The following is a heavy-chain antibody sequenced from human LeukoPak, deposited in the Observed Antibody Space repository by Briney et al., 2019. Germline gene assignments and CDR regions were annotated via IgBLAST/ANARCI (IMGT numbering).Heavy chain of an antibody. V-gene: IGHV3-30*02. J-gene: IGHJ4*02. CDR1: GFTFSNYG. Sequence: GGSLRLSCAASGFTFSNYGMHWVRQAPGKGLEWVAFIWNDGSDKYYANSVKGRFTISRDNSKNTMYLQMNSLRADDTAVYYCAKGISAFVEMATPLVDYWGQGTLVTVSS. CDR2: IWNDGSDK. D-gene: IGHD5-24*01. CDR3: AKGISAFVEMATPLVDY.